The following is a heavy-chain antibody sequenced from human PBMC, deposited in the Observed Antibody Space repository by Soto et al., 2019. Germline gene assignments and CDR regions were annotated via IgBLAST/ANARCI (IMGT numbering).Heavy chain of an antibody. CDR3: ARPDLTGTTSFNY. Sequence: GEALKISCKRSGYRFTSYWITWVRQMPGKGPEWLGRIDPSDSYTNYSPSFQGHVTISADKSISTAYLQWSSLKASDTAVYYCARPDLTGTTSFNYWGQGTLVTVSS. CDR2: IDPSDSYT. D-gene: IGHD1-7*01. V-gene: IGHV5-10-1*01. CDR1: GYRFTSYW. J-gene: IGHJ4*02.